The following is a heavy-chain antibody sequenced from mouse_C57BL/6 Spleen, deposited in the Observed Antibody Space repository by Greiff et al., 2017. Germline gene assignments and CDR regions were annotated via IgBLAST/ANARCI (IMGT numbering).Heavy chain of an antibody. J-gene: IGHJ4*01. V-gene: IGHV5-17*01. CDR2: ISSGSSTI. CDR1: GFTFSDYG. CDR3: ARPTVVAPYAMDY. D-gene: IGHD1-1*01. Sequence: EVKLMESGGGLVKPGGSLKLSCAASGFTFSDYGMHWVRQAPEKGLEWVAYISSGSSTIYYADTVKGRFTISRDNAKNTLFLQMTSRRSEYTAMYYCARPTVVAPYAMDYWGQGTSVTVSS.